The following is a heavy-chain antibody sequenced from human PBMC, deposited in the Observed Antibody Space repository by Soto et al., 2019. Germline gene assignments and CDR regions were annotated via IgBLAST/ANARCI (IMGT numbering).Heavy chain of an antibody. D-gene: IGHD1-26*01. V-gene: IGHV3-30*18. J-gene: IGHJ4*02. CDR3: AKARVRIVGANSFDY. CDR1: GSTLSNYG. Sequence: PGGSLRLSCVGSGSTLSNYGMHWVRQPPGKGLEWVALISDDGDKRYYADSVRGRLIISRDNSKDTLYLQMNSLGPDDTAVYFCAKARVRIVGANSFDYWGQGTPVTVSS. CDR2: ISDDGDKR.